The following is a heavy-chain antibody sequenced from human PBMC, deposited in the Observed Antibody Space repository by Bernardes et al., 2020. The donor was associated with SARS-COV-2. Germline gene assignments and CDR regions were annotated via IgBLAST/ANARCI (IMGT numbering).Heavy chain of an antibody. CDR3: AKNSGSYFGWFDP. CDR1: GFTFSIYA. Sequence: GGSLRLSCVASGFTFSIYAMSWVRQAPGKGPAWVSIINRGNPPHYADSVKGRFTVSRDNSKNTLYLQMNNLRAEDTAVYYCAKNSGSYFGWFDPWGPGTLVTVSS. CDR2: INRGNPP. J-gene: IGHJ5*02. V-gene: IGHV3-23*05. D-gene: IGHD1-26*01.